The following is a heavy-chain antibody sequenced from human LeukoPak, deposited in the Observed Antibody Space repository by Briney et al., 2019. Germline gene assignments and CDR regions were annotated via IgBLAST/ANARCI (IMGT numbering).Heavy chain of an antibody. CDR2: IYPGDSDT. CDR3: ARHRIEQRGYSGYQIDY. Sequence: GEPLKISCKGSGYSFTSYWIGWVRQMPGKGLEWMGIIYPGDSDTRYSPSFQGQVTISADKSISTAYLQWSSLKASDTAMYYCARHRIEQRGYSGYQIDYWGQGTLVTVSS. V-gene: IGHV5-51*01. D-gene: IGHD5-12*01. J-gene: IGHJ4*02. CDR1: GYSFTSYW.